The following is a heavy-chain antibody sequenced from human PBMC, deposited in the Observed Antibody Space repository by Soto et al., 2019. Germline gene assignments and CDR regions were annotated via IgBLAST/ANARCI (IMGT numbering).Heavy chain of an antibody. CDR3: ARHLPAAGYYYAMDV. D-gene: IGHD2-2*01. Sequence: QVQLVQSGAEVKKPGSSVKVSCKASGGTFSSYAISWVRQAPGQGLEWMGGIIPIFGPANYAQKFQGRVTITADASTSTAYMELSSLRSEVTAVYYCARHLPAAGYYYAMDVWGQGTTVTVSS. V-gene: IGHV1-69*12. CDR2: IIPIFGPA. J-gene: IGHJ6*02. CDR1: GGTFSSYA.